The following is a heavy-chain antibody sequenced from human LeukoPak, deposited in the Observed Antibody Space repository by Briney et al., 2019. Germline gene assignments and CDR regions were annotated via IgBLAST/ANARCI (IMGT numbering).Heavy chain of an antibody. V-gene: IGHV3-23*01. D-gene: IGHD3-22*01. J-gene: IGHJ2*01. CDR3: ANHFDGSASELWYFDL. CDR2: ISSTGDRT. Sequence: PGGSLRLSCAASGFTFSSYAMSWVRQAPGKGLEWVSAISSTGDRTYHADSVKGRFTISRDNSKNTLYLQMNSLRVEDTAVYYCANHFDGSASELWYFDLWGRGTLVAVSS. CDR1: GFTFSSYA.